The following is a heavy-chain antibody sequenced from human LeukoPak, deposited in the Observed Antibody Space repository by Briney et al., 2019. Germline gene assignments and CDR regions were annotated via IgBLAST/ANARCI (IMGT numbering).Heavy chain of an antibody. Sequence: SETLSLTCTVSGGSISSSSYYWGWIRQPPGKGLEWIGSIYYSGSTYYNPSPKSRVTISVDTSKNQFSLKLSSVTAADTAVYYCARGLDYDFLNWFDPWGQGTLVTVSS. CDR1: GGSISSSSYY. V-gene: IGHV4-39*07. J-gene: IGHJ5*02. D-gene: IGHD3-3*01. CDR2: IYYSGST. CDR3: ARGLDYDFLNWFDP.